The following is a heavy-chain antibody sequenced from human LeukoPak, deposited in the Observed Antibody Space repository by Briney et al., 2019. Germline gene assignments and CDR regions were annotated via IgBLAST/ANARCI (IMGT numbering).Heavy chain of an antibody. CDR2: INHSGST. D-gene: IGHD3-22*01. Sequence: SETLSLTCAVYGGSFSGYYWSWIRQPPGEGLEWIGEINHSGSTNYNPSLKSRVTISVDTSKNQFSLKLGSVTAAGTAVYYCARGRDYYDSSGTFDYWGQGTLVTVSS. V-gene: IGHV4-34*01. CDR1: GGSFSGYY. CDR3: ARGRDYYDSSGTFDY. J-gene: IGHJ4*02.